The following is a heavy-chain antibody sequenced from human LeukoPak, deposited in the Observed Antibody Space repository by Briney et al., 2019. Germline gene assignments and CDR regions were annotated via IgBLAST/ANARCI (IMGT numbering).Heavy chain of an antibody. CDR3: ARDSGSGSYYPYYFDY. CDR1: GGTFSSYA. Sequence: ASVKVSCKASGGTFSSYAISWVRQAPGQGLEWMGGIIPIFGTANYAQKFQGRVTITADESTSTAYMELSSLRSEDTAVYYCARDSGSGSYYPYYFDYWGQGTLVTVSS. V-gene: IGHV1-69*13. J-gene: IGHJ4*02. CDR2: IIPIFGTA. D-gene: IGHD3-10*01.